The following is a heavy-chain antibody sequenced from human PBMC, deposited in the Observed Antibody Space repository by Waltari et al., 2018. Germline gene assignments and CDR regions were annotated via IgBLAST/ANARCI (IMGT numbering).Heavy chain of an antibody. CDR1: GGSISSYY. V-gene: IGHV4-4*07. J-gene: IGHJ4*02. D-gene: IGHD6-13*01. CDR2: IYTGGST. Sequence: QVQLQESGPGLVKPSETLSLTCTVSGGSISSYYWSWSRQPAGKGLEWIGRIYTGGSTNYNPSLKSRVTMSVDTSKNQFSLKLSSVTAADTAVYYCARERGSSSWYVPGYFDYWGQGTLVTVSS. CDR3: ARERGSSSWYVPGYFDY.